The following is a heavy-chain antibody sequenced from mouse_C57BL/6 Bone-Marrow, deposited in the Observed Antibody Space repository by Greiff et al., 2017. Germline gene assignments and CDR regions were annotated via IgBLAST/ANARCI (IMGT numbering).Heavy chain of an antibody. Sequence: QVQLQQPGAELVMPGASVKLSCKASGYTFTSYWMHWVKQRPGQGLEWIGDIDPSDSYTNYNQKFKGKSTLTVDKSSSTAYMQLSSLTSEDSAVYYCASSGALPLWYFDVWGTGTTVTVSS. J-gene: IGHJ1*03. CDR1: GYTFTSYW. CDR3: ASSGALPLWYFDV. V-gene: IGHV1-69*01. D-gene: IGHD2-12*01. CDR2: IDPSDSYT.